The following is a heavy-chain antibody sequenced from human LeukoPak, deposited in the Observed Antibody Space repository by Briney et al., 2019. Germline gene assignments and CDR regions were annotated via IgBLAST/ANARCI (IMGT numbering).Heavy chain of an antibody. CDR1: GGTFSSYA. CDR3: ARSAGTAYNWFDP. J-gene: IGHJ5*02. V-gene: IGHV1-69*13. D-gene: IGHD6-13*01. CDR2: IIPIFGTA. Sequence: SVEVSCKASGGTFSSYAISWVRQAPGQGLEWMGGIIPIFGTANYAQKFQGRVTITADESTSTAYMELSSLRSEDTAVYYCARSAGTAYNWFDPWGQGTLVTVSS.